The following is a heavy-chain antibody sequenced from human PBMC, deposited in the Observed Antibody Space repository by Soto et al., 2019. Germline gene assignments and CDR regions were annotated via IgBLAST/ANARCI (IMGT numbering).Heavy chain of an antibody. Sequence: LRLSCAASGFTFSSYGMHWVRQAPGKGLEWVAVISYDGSNKYYADSVKGRFTISRDNSKNTLYLQMNSLRAEDTAVYYCAKSVDTAMVFDYWGQGTLVTVSS. D-gene: IGHD5-18*01. CDR1: GFTFSSYG. CDR2: ISYDGSNK. CDR3: AKSVDTAMVFDY. V-gene: IGHV3-30*18. J-gene: IGHJ4*02.